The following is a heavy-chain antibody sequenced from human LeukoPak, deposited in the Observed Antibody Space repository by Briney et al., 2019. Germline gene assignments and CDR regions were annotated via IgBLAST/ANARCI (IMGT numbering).Heavy chain of an antibody. CDR2: IDPNRGDR. J-gene: IGHJ6*03. D-gene: IGHD1-1*01. CDR1: GYTFTSLY. CDR3: AKEPSWNYYYYYSMDV. V-gene: IGHV1-2*06. Sequence: ASVKVSCKTSGYTFTSLYIHWVRQAPGQGLEWMGRIDPNRGDRKFAQRFQDRVTFTTDASISTAYMELSSLGSDDTAVYYCAKEPSWNYYYYYSMDVWGKGTTVTVSS.